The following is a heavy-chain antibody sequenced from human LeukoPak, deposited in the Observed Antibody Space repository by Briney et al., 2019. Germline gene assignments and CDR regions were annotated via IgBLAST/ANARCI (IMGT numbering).Heavy chain of an antibody. CDR2: MNPNSGNT. D-gene: IGHD1-26*01. Sequence: RASVKVSCKASGYTFTSYDINWVRQATGQRLEWMGWMNPNSGNTGYAQKFQGRVTMTRNTSISTAYMELSSLRSEDTAVYYCARVSGSYRVYYYYGMDVWGQGTTVTVSS. CDR1: GYTFTSYD. V-gene: IGHV1-8*01. CDR3: ARVSGSYRVYYYYGMDV. J-gene: IGHJ6*02.